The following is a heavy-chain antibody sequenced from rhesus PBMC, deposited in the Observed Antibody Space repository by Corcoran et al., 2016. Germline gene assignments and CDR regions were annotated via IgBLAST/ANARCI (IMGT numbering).Heavy chain of an antibody. CDR1: GGSSSGYYY. Sequence: QVKLQQWGEGLVKPSETLSLTCAVYGGSSSGYYYWSWIRQPPGKGLEWIGYIYGNSASTHYNPSRKNRVTSSKDTSKNQFSLKLSSVTAADTAVYYCAREGAAHCSDSGCSNHVDWGQGVLVTVSS. J-gene: IGHJ4*01. CDR2: IYGNSAST. CDR3: AREGAAHCSDSGCSNHVD. V-gene: IGHV4-73*01. D-gene: IGHD2-33*01.